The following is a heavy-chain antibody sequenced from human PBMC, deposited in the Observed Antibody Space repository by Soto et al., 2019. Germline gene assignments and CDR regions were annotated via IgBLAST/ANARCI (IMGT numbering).Heavy chain of an antibody. Sequence: LGESLKISCNGSGYSFTSYWIGWVRQMPGKGLEWMGIIYPGDSDTRYSPSFQGQVSFSADKSISTAYLQWSSLKASDTAMYYCARLGVEMATTTHFDSWGQGTLVTVSS. CDR2: IYPGDSDT. CDR1: GYSFTSYW. CDR3: ARLGVEMATTTHFDS. D-gene: IGHD1-1*01. V-gene: IGHV5-51*01. J-gene: IGHJ4*02.